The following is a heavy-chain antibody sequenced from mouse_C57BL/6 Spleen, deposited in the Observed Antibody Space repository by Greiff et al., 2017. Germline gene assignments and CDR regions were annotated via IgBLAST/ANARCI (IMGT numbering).Heavy chain of an antibody. V-gene: IGHV14-2*01. J-gene: IGHJ2*01. CDR3: ASRLPHFDY. Sequence: EVQLQQSGAELVKPGASVTLSCTASGFNIKDYYMHWVKQRTEQGLEWIGRIDPEDGETKYAPKFPGKATITADTSSNTAYLQLSSLTSEDTAVYYCASRLPHFDYWGQGTTLTVSS. D-gene: IGHD2-10*01. CDR1: GFNIKDYY. CDR2: IDPEDGET.